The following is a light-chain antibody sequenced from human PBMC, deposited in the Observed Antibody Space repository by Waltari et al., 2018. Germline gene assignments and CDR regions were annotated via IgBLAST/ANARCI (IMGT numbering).Light chain of an antibody. Sequence: EIVMTQSPATLSVSPGERATLSCRASQSVGSKLAWYQQKPGQAPRLLIYGASTRATGIPARFSVSGSGTEFTLTISSLQSEDFAVYYCHQYNNWPRTFGQGTKVEIK. CDR3: HQYNNWPRT. J-gene: IGKJ1*01. V-gene: IGKV3-15*01. CDR2: GAS. CDR1: QSVGSK.